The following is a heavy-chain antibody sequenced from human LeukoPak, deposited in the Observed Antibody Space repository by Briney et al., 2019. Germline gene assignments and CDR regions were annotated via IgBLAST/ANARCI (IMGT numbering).Heavy chain of an antibody. V-gene: IGHV4-34*01. CDR2: INHSGST. CDR3: ARVNSSWPSYYYYYMDV. CDR1: GGSFSGYY. J-gene: IGHJ6*03. D-gene: IGHD6-13*01. Sequence: SETLSLTCAVYGGSFSGYYWSWIRQPPGKGLEWIGEINHSGSTNYNPSLKSRVTISVDTSKNQFSLKLSSVTAADTAVYYCARVNSSWPSYYYYYMDVWGKGTTVTVSS.